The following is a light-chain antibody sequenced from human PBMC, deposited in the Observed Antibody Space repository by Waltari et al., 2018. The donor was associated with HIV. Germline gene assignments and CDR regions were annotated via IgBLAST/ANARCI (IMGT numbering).Light chain of an antibody. CDR3: QQHNSFPIS. J-gene: IGKJ4*01. V-gene: IGKV1-17*01. CDR1: EAIRSD. Sequence: DIQLTQSPSTLSASVGDRDTIFCRTSEAIRSDLAWFQQKPGKAPTRLIFAGSTLQSGVPLRFSGSGSGTQFTLTISGLQPEYFATYFCQQHNSFPISFGAGTKV. CDR2: AGS.